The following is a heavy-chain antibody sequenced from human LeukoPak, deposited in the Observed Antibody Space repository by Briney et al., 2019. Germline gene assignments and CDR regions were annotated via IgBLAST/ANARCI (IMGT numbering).Heavy chain of an antibody. J-gene: IGHJ2*01. CDR1: GGSISSGGYS. Sequence: PSQTLSLTCTVSGGSISSGGYSWSWIRQHPGEGLEWIGDIFYSGITYYNPSLESRVTISLDTSKNQVSLDLRSLTAADTAVYYCARDLGGAHCGPDCSYFDLWGRGILVTVSS. V-gene: IGHV4-31*03. CDR3: ARDLGGAHCGPDCSYFDL. CDR2: IFYSGIT. D-gene: IGHD2-21*02.